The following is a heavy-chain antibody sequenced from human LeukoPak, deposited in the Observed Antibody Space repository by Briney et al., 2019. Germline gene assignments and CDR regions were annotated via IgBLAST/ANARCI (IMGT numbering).Heavy chain of an antibody. J-gene: IGHJ4*02. CDR1: GYTFNNYF. Sequence: ASVKVSCKAFGYTFNNYFISWVRQAPGRGLEWVGWISPHSHTTHYAEKVQGRVTMTTDTSTTTVYMELRSLRSDDTAVYFCARGQSMYYWGQGTPVTVSS. V-gene: IGHV1-18*01. D-gene: IGHD2-8*01. CDR3: ARGQSMYY. CDR2: ISPHSHTT.